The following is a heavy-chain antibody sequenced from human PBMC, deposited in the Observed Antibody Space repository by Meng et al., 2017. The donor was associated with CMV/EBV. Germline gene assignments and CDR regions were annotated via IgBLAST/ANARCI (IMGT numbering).Heavy chain of an antibody. V-gene: IGHV1-69*05. CDR2: MIPIFGTA. D-gene: IGHD2-2*01. CDR3: ARWGYCSSTSCTRGYFDY. J-gene: IGHJ4*02. Sequence: SVKVSCKASGGTFSSYAISWVRQAPGQGLEWMGGMIPIFGTANYAQKFQGRVTITTDESTSTAYMELSSLRSEDTAVYYCARWGYCSSTSCTRGYFDYWGQGTLVTVSS. CDR1: GGTFSSYA.